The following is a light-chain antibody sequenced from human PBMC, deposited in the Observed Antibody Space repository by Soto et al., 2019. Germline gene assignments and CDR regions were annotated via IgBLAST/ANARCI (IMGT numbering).Light chain of an antibody. CDR3: SSYTTSNTRQIV. Sequence: QSVLTQPASVSGSPGQSITISCTGKSSDVGGYNYVSWYQQHPGKAPKFIIYDVSNRPSGVSNRFSGSKSGNTASLTISGLQAEDEADYYCSSYTTSNTRQIVFGTGTKVTVL. V-gene: IGLV2-14*01. J-gene: IGLJ1*01. CDR1: SSDVGGYNY. CDR2: DVS.